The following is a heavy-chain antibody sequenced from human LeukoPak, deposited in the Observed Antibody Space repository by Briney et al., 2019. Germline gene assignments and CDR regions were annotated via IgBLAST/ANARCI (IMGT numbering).Heavy chain of an antibody. CDR1: GGSISSSSYY. CDR3: ARLPTVTFFDY. J-gene: IGHJ4*02. D-gene: IGHD4-17*01. V-gene: IGHV4-39*01. CDR2: NYYSGST. Sequence: SETLSLTCTVSGGSISSSSYYWGWIRQPPGKGLEWIGSNYYSGSTYYNPSLKSRVTISVDTSKNQFSLKLSSVTAADTAVYYCARLPTVTFFDYWGQGTLVTVSS.